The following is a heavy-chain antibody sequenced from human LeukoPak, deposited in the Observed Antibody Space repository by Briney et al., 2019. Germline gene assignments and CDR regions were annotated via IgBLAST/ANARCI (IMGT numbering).Heavy chain of an antibody. J-gene: IGHJ6*04. Sequence: GESLKISCKGSGYSFTSYWISWVRQMPGKGLXXXXXXDPSDSYTNYSPSFQGHVTISADKSISTAYLQWSSLKASDTAMYYCARRAVAGNYYYYGMDVWGKGTTVTVSS. D-gene: IGHD6-19*01. V-gene: IGHV5-10-1*01. CDR2: XDPSDSYT. CDR3: ARRAVAGNYYYYGMDV. CDR1: GYSFTSYW.